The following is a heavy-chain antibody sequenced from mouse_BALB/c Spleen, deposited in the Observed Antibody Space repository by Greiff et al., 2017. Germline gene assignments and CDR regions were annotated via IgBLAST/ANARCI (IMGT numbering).Heavy chain of an antibody. D-gene: IGHD2-4*01. CDR1: GFTFSSFG. Sequence: DVMLVESGGGLVQPGGSRKISCAASGFTFSSFGMHWVRQAPEKGLEWVAYISSGSSTIYYADTVKGRFTISRDNTKNTLFLQMTSLRSEDTAMYYCARGFYDYDSSWFAYWGQGTLVTVSA. CDR2: ISSGSSTI. V-gene: IGHV5-17*02. CDR3: ARGFYDYDSSWFAY. J-gene: IGHJ3*01.